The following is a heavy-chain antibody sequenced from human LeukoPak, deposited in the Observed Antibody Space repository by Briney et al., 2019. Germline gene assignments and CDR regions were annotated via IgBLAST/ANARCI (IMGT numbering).Heavy chain of an antibody. V-gene: IGHV3-7*01. Sequence: GGSLRLSCAASGFTFSSYWMSWVRQAPGKGLEWVANIQVDGSEQYYVDSLKGRFTISRDNAKNSLYLQMNSLRDEDTAVYYCARDRYYDSGGFYFDYWGQGTLVTVSS. CDR3: ARDRYYDSGGFYFDY. CDR1: GFTFSSYW. D-gene: IGHD3-22*01. CDR2: IQVDGSEQ. J-gene: IGHJ4*02.